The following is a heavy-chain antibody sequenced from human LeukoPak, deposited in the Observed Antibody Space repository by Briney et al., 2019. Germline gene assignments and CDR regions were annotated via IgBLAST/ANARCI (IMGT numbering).Heavy chain of an antibody. Sequence: SETLSLTCTVSGASLSNYYWSWIRQTPEKGLEWMGHIHSSGGSSYYPSLKSRLTLSIDTSRNQLSLKLPSVTAADTAVYFCARLGSYHDFWGQGALVTVS. CDR3: ARLGSYHDF. V-gene: IGHV4-4*09. CDR2: IHSSGGS. J-gene: IGHJ4*02. CDR1: GASLSNYY. D-gene: IGHD1-26*01.